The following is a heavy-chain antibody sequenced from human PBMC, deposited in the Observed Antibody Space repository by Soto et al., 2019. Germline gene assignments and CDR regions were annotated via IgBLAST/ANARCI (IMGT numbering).Heavy chain of an antibody. V-gene: IGHV3-64*01. CDR3: VRRVSGNYDY. CDR2: ISSNGGTT. Sequence: EVQLAESGVDIVQPGGSMRLYCVASGFTFSSYDMHWVRQAPGKGLEYVSSISSNGGTTYYGNSVKGRFTISRDNSKNTLYLQMGSLRAEDMAVYYCVRRVSGNYDYWGQGTLVTVSS. CDR1: GFTFSSYD. J-gene: IGHJ4*02. D-gene: IGHD1-7*01.